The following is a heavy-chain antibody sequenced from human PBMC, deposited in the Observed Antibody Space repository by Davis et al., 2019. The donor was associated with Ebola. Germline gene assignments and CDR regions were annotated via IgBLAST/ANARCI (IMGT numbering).Heavy chain of an antibody. Sequence: MPSETLSLTCAVYGGSFSGYYWSWIRQPPGKGLEWIGEINHSGSTNYNPSLKSRVTISVDTSKNQFSLKLSSVTAADMAVYYCARGSYWTPTVTTYYYYYGMDVWGQGTTVTVSS. CDR3: ARGSYWTPTVTTYYYYYGMDV. D-gene: IGHD4-11*01. V-gene: IGHV4-34*01. J-gene: IGHJ6*02. CDR2: INHSGST. CDR1: GGSFSGYY.